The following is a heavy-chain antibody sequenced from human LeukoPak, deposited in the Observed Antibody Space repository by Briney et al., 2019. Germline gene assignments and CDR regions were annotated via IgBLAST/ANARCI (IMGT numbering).Heavy chain of an antibody. CDR1: VFISSSYA. Sequence: RGSPRLSSAESVFISSSYAMSWVRQAPGEGLWWVSPVIGTGGSAYYVDSVKGRCTISRDNSKNTLYLQMNSLRAEDTAMYYCAKAGYCSSTSCLHGLFDYWGQGTLVTVSS. D-gene: IGHD2-2*01. CDR3: AKAGYCSSTSCLHGLFDY. CDR2: VIGTGGSA. J-gene: IGHJ4*02. V-gene: IGHV3-23*01.